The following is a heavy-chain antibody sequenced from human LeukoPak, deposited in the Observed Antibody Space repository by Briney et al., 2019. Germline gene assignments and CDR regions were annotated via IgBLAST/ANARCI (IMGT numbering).Heavy chain of an antibody. CDR3: ARTTNWNVWGNWFDP. CDR1: GYSISSGYY. CDR2: IYHSGST. D-gene: IGHD1-1*01. V-gene: IGHV4-38-2*02. Sequence: KPSETLSLTCTVSGYSISSGYYWGWIRQPPGRGLEWIGSIYHSGSTYYNPSLKSRVTISVDTSKNQFSLKLSSVTAADTAVYYCARTTNWNVWGNWFDPWGQGTLVTVSS. J-gene: IGHJ5*02.